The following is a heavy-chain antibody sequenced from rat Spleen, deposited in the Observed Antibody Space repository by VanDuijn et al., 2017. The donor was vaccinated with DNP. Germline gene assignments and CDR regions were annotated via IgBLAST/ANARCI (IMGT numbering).Heavy chain of an antibody. J-gene: IGHJ4*01. V-gene: IGHV2S12*01. CDR3: ARDLIIRDTTSAMDV. CDR2: ISSGGGT. D-gene: IGHD4-3*01. Sequence: QVQLKESGPGLVQSSQTLSLTCIVSGFSLTNYGVSWVRQPPGKGLEWIAVISSGGGTYYNSALKSRLNFSKATSKSQVFLTLNSLQTEDTATYYCARDLIIRDTTSAMDVWGQGTSVTVSS. CDR1: GFSLTNYG.